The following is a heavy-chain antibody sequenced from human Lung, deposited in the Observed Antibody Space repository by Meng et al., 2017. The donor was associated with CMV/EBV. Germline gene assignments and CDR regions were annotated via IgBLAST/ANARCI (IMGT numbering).Heavy chain of an antibody. CDR3: ARDWELVTHGGDY. D-gene: IGHD3-10*01. J-gene: IGHJ4*02. CDR1: GYTFTSFD. V-gene: IGHV1-8*02. Sequence: ASVXVSXKASGYTFTSFDINWVRQATGQGPEWMGWMNPNSGNTGYAQKFQGRVTLTRDTSISTAYMELSSLRSDDTAVYYCARDWELVTHGGDYWGQGTLVTVSS. CDR2: MNPNSGNT.